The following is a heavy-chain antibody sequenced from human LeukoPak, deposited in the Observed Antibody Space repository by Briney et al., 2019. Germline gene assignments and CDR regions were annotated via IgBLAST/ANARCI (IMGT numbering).Heavy chain of an antibody. CDR1: GGSFSGYY. V-gene: IGHV4-34*01. J-gene: IGHJ4*02. CDR2: INHSGST. D-gene: IGHD5-12*01. CDR3: ARGGDSPFDY. Sequence: SETLSLTCAVYGGSFSGYYWSWIRQPPGKGLEWIGEINHSGSTNYNPPLKSRVTISVDTSKNQFSLKLSSVTAADTAVYYCARGGDSPFDYWGQGTLVTVSS.